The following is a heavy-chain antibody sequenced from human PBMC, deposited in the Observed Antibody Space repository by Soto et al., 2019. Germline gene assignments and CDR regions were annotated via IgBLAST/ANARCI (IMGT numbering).Heavy chain of an antibody. J-gene: IGHJ4*02. Sequence: GGSLRLSCAASGFTLSSYSMNWVRQAPGKGLEWVSYISSSSSTIYYADSVKGRFTISRDNAKNSLYLQMNSLRDEDTAVYYCARVRNYYYDSSGYYGWSDYWGQGTLVTVSS. V-gene: IGHV3-48*02. CDR1: GFTLSSYS. CDR3: ARVRNYYYDSSGYYGWSDY. CDR2: ISSSSSTI. D-gene: IGHD3-22*01.